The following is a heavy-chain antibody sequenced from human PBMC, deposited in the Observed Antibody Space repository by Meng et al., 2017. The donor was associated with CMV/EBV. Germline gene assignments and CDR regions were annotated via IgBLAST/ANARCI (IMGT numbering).Heavy chain of an antibody. V-gene: IGHV4-4*07. CDR1: GGSISSYY. CDR2: IYTSGST. Sequence: QVHVQESGPGLVKPSATLSLTCTVSGGSISSYYWSWIRQPAGKGLEWIGRIYTSGSTNYNPSLKSRVTMSVDTSKNQFSLKLSSVTAADTAVYYCARHGDTAMVVGIDYWGQGTLVTVSS. D-gene: IGHD5-18*01. CDR3: ARHGDTAMVVGIDY. J-gene: IGHJ4*02.